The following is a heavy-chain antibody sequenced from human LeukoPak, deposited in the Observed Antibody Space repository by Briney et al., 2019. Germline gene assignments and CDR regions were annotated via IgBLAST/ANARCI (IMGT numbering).Heavy chain of an antibody. J-gene: IGHJ5*02. Sequence: SETLSLTCTVSGGSISSYYWSWIRQPPGKGLEWIGYIYYSGSTDYNPSLKGRVTISVDTSKNQFSLKLSSVTAADTAVYYCARPLYGSGNSGWFDPWGQGTLVTVSS. CDR1: GGSISSYY. V-gene: IGHV4-59*08. D-gene: IGHD3-10*01. CDR3: ARPLYGSGNSGWFDP. CDR2: IYYSGST.